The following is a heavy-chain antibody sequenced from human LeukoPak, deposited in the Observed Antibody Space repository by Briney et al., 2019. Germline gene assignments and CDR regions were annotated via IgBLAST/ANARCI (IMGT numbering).Heavy chain of an antibody. Sequence: SETLSLTCAVSGGSISSGGYSWRWIRQPPGKGLEWIGYIYHSGSTYYNPSLKSRVTISVDRSKNQFSLKLSSVTAADTAVYYCARDRYYYDSSAWFDPWGQGTLVTVSS. J-gene: IGHJ5*02. V-gene: IGHV4-30-2*01. CDR3: ARDRYYYDSSAWFDP. CDR2: IYHSGST. D-gene: IGHD3-22*01. CDR1: GGSISSGGYS.